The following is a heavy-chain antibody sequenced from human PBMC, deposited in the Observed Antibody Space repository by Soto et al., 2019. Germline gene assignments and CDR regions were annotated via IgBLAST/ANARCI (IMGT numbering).Heavy chain of an antibody. CDR3: ARASRITMVRGVLTFDY. D-gene: IGHD3-10*01. CDR1: GGSFSGYY. J-gene: IGHJ4*02. Sequence: QVQLQQWGAGLLKPSETLSLTYAVYGGSFSGYYWSWIRQPPGKGLEWIGEINHSGSTNYNPSLKSRVTISVDTSKNQFSLKLSSVTAADTAVYYCARASRITMVRGVLTFDYWGQGTLVTVSS. V-gene: IGHV4-34*01. CDR2: INHSGST.